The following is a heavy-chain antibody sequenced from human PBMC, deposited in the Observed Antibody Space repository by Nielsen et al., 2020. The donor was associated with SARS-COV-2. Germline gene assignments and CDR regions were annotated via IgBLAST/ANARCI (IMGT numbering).Heavy chain of an antibody. CDR3: AWLVVVPAAMSAYFDY. Sequence: ASVKVSCKVSGYTLTELSMHWVRQAPGKGLEWMGGFDPEDGETIYAQKFQGRVTMTEDTSTDTAYMELSSLRSEDTAVYYCAWLVVVPAAMSAYFDYWGQGTLVTVSS. CDR2: FDPEDGET. D-gene: IGHD2-2*01. V-gene: IGHV1-24*01. J-gene: IGHJ4*02. CDR1: GYTLTELS.